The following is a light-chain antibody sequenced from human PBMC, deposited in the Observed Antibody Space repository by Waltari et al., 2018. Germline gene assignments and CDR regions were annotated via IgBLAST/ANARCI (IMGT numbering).Light chain of an antibody. CDR2: EVA. V-gene: IGLV2-23*02. CDR3: CSYAGGGTYV. CDR1: SSDVEKYNL. Sequence: QSALTQPASVSRSPGQSITISCPGTSSDVEKYNLVAWYQHPPDKAPKLMIYEVAKRPSGVSNRFSGAKSGNTASLTLSGLQAEDEADYYCCSYAGGGTYVFGRGTKVTVL. J-gene: IGLJ1*01.